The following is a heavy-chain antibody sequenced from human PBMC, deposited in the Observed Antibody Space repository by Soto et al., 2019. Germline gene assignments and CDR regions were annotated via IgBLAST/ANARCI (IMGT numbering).Heavy chain of an antibody. V-gene: IGHV2-5*02. CDR2: IYWDDDK. CDR1: GFSLSTSGVG. J-gene: IGHJ4*02. CDR3: AHGVFGSGSYYYDY. D-gene: IGHD3-10*01. Sequence: QSTLKESGPTLVKPTQTLTLTCTFSGFSLSTSGVGVGWIRQPPGKALEWLALIYWDDDKRYSPSLKSRLTITKDTSKNQVVLTMTNMVPVDTATYYCAHGVFGSGSYYYDYWGQGTLVTVSS.